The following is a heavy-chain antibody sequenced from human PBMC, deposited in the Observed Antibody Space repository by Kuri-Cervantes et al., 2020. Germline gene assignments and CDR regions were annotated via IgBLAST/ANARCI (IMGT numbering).Heavy chain of an antibody. V-gene: IGHV3-53*01. Sequence: GESLKISCSASGFTVSSNYMSWVRQAPGKGLEWVSVIYSGGSTYYADSVKGRFTISRDNSKNTLYLQMNSLRAEDTAVYYCTTDVDQLLFHDAFDIWGQGTMVTVSS. CDR3: TTDVDQLLFHDAFDI. J-gene: IGHJ3*02. CDR1: GFTVSSNY. D-gene: IGHD2-2*01. CDR2: IYSGGST.